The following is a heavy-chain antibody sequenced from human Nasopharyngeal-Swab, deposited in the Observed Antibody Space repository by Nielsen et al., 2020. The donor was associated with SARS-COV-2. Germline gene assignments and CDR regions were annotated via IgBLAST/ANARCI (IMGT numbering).Heavy chain of an antibody. CDR2: IYSGGSST. V-gene: IGHV3-23*03. J-gene: IGHJ6*02. Sequence: GGSLRLSCAASGFSFSSYAMNWVRQAPGKGLEWVAIIYSGGSSTYFADSVKGRFTIARDDSSNTLYLQMRSLRAEDTAVYYCAKSIDPMGYGLDVWGLGTTVTVSS. CDR1: GFSFSSYA. CDR3: AKSIDPMGYGLDV. D-gene: IGHD3-10*01.